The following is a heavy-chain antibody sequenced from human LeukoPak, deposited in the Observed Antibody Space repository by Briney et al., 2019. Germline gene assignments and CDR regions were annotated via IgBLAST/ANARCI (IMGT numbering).Heavy chain of an antibody. Sequence: ASVKVSCKASGYTFTDYYMHWVRRAPGRGFEWMGWINHNDGDTNHAHKFQGRVPITRDTSISTAHMEGSRLRSDDTAVYYCARANFLYCSSSTCLFDYWGQGTLVTVSS. D-gene: IGHD2-2*01. J-gene: IGHJ4*02. V-gene: IGHV1-2*02. CDR2: INHNDGDT. CDR3: ARANFLYCSSSTCLFDY. CDR1: GYTFTDYY.